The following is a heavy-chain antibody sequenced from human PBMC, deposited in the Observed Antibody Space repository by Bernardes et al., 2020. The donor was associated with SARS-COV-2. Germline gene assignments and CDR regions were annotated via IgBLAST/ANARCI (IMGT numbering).Heavy chain of an antibody. Sequence: ASVKVSCETSGFKFSDYPMHWVRQAPRQGLEWMGYFYVASGNTQLSQKFQGRLTINSDTSTSTAYMELSGLRSDDTALYFCARYWIGGSGTFDYWGQGTLVTVSS. J-gene: IGHJ4*02. CDR3: ARYWIGGSGTFDY. D-gene: IGHD1-1*01. V-gene: IGHV1-3*01. CDR2: FYVASGNT. CDR1: GFKFSDYP.